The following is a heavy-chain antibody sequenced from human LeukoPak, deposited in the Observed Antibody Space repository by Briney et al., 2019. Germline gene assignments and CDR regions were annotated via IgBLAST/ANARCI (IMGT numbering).Heavy chain of an antibody. CDR1: GFIFTNFG. CDR3: ARSNGFWGRLDDY. D-gene: IGHD3-22*01. Sequence: PGGSLRLSCAASGFIFTNFGMHWVRQAPGKGPEWLPVIWYDGNHKYYADSVQGRFTISRDSSQLYLQMNNLTVDDTGLYYCARSNGFWGRLDDYWGQGTQVTVSS. CDR2: IWYDGNHK. V-gene: IGHV3-33*01. J-gene: IGHJ4*02.